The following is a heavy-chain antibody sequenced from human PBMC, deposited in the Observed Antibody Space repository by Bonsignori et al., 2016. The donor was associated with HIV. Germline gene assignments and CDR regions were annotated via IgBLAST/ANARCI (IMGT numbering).Heavy chain of an antibody. CDR3: ARDQPSTMIVVVLKRVNYYMDV. Sequence: GESLKISCAASGFTFSSYAMHWVRQAPGKGLEWVAVISYDGTNKYYADSVNGRFTISRDNSKNTLYLQMNSLRTEDTAVYYCARDQPSTMIVVVLKRVNYYMDVWGKGTTVTVSS. V-gene: IGHV3-30-3*01. CDR2: ISYDGTNK. D-gene: IGHD3-22*01. CDR1: GFTFSSYA. J-gene: IGHJ6*03.